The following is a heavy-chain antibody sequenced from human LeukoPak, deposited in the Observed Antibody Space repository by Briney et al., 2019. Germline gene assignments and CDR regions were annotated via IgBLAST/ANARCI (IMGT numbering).Heavy chain of an antibody. J-gene: IGHJ4*02. CDR3: AREYYNGSGSYYKGEALDY. Sequence: ASVKVSCKASGYTFTSYGISWVRQAPGQGLEWMGWISAYNGNTNYAQKLQGRVTMTTDTSTSTAYMELRSLRSDDTAVYYCAREYYNGSGSYYKGEALDYWGQGTLVTVSS. CDR1: GYTFTSYG. V-gene: IGHV1-18*01. D-gene: IGHD3-10*01. CDR2: ISAYNGNT.